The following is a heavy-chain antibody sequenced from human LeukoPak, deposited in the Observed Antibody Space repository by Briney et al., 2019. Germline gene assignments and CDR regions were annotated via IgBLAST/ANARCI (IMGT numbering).Heavy chain of an antibody. CDR2: IYTSGST. V-gene: IGHV4-4*07. D-gene: IGHD3-9*01. Sequence: PSETLSLTCTVSGGSIRSYWSWIRQPAGKGLEWIGRIYTSGSTNYNPSLKSRVTISVDTSKNQFSLNLSSVTAADTAVYYCARASYYDILTGSVFDPWGQGTLVTVSS. CDR1: GGSIRSY. CDR3: ARASYYDILTGSVFDP. J-gene: IGHJ5*02.